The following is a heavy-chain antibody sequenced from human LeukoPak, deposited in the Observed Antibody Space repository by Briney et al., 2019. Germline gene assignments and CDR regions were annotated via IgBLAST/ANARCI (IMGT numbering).Heavy chain of an antibody. J-gene: IGHJ6*02. D-gene: IGHD1-26*01. Sequence: PGGSLRLSCAASGFTFSSYTMNWVRQAPGKGLEWVSSISSSTSYIYYADSVKGRFTISRDNSKNTLYLQMNSLRAEDTAVYYCAKDKVGSYHYYYYGMDVWGQGTTVTVSS. CDR3: AKDKVGSYHYYYYGMDV. V-gene: IGHV3-21*04. CDR2: ISSSTSYI. CDR1: GFTFSSYT.